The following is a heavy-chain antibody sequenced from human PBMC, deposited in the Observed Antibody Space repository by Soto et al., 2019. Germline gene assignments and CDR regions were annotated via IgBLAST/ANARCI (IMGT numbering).Heavy chain of an antibody. CDR3: ARADVAGYYDY. CDR1: GGSISSGDYY. CDR2: IYYSGST. D-gene: IGHD3-10*01. Sequence: SETLSLTCTVSGGSISSGDYYWSWIRQPPGKGLEWIGYIYYSGSTYYNPSLKSRVTISVDTSKNQFSLKLSSVTAADTAVYYCARADVAGYYDYWGQGTPVTVSS. V-gene: IGHV4-30-4*01. J-gene: IGHJ4*02.